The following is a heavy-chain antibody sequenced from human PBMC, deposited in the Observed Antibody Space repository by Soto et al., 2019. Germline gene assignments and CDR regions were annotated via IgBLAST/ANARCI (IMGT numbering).Heavy chain of an antibody. CDR1: GGPIGSSSYY. CDR2: IYYTGYT. V-gene: IGHV4-39*01. J-gene: IGHJ2*01. D-gene: IGHD5-18*01. CDR3: ARSAIATHWFFDL. Sequence: SETLSLTCSVSGGPIGSSSYYWGWIRQAPGKGLEWLATIYYTGYTCHNPSLKSHVTISVDTSKDQFSLELTSVTAADTALYYCARSAIATHWFFDLWGRGTLVTVSS.